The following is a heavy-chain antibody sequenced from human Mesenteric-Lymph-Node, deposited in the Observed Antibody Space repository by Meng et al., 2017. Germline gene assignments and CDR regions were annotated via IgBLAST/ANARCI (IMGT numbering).Heavy chain of an antibody. Sequence: ASVKVSCKTSGYTFPGHYLHWVRQAPGQGLEWMGWMNPNSGNTAYAQKFQGRVTMTRNTSISTAYMELSSLRSEDTAVYYCARGGKGEMATKSNSDAFDIWGQGTMVTVSS. V-gene: IGHV1-8*02. D-gene: IGHD5-24*01. CDR2: MNPNSGNT. CDR1: GYTFPGHY. CDR3: ARGGKGEMATKSNSDAFDI. J-gene: IGHJ3*02.